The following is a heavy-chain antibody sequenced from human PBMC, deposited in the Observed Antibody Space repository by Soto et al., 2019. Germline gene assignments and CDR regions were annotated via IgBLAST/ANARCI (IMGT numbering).Heavy chain of an antibody. D-gene: IGHD2-2*01. Sequence: EVQLLESGGGLVQPGGSPRLSCAASGFTFNSYAMSWVRKAPGKGLEWVSAISGSGGSTFYADSVKGRFTISRDNSKNTLYLQMNSLRAEDTAVYYCAKAVVPAAMRHGMDVWGQGTTVTVSS. CDR2: ISGSGGST. V-gene: IGHV3-23*01. CDR3: AKAVVPAAMRHGMDV. J-gene: IGHJ6*02. CDR1: GFTFNSYA.